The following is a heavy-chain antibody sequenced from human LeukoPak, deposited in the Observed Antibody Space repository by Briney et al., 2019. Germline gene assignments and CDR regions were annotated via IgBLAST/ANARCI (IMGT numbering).Heavy chain of an antibody. V-gene: IGHV3-48*04. CDR2: ISSSSSTI. CDR1: GFAFSSYS. D-gene: IGHD1-1*01. J-gene: IGHJ4*02. Sequence: GGSLRLSCAASGFAFSSYSMNWVRQAPGKGLEWVSYISSSSSTIYYADSVKGRFTISRDNAKNSLYLQMNSLRAEDTAVYYCAREGPTLDYWGQGTLVTVSS. CDR3: AREGPTLDY.